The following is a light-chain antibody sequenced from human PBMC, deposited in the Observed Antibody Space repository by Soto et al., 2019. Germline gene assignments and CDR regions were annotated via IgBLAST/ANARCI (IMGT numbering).Light chain of an antibody. CDR3: QQYNNWSWT. CDR2: GAF. CDR1: QSLRSN. V-gene: IGKV3-15*01. Sequence: IVMTQSPATLSMSPGERATLSCRASQSLRSNLAWYQQKAGQAPRLLVYGAFTRATGIPARFSGSGSGTEFTLTISSLQSEDSAVYYCQQYNNWSWTFGQGTKVEIK. J-gene: IGKJ1*01.